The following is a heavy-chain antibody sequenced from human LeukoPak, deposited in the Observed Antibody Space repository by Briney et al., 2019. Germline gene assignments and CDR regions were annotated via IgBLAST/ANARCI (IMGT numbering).Heavy chain of an antibody. V-gene: IGHV3-7*01. J-gene: IGHJ6*02. CDR1: GFTFSSYW. CDR2: IKQDGSEK. CDR3: ARFDYYDSSGYSDSLDV. Sequence: PGGSLRLSCAASGFTFSSYWMSWVRQAPGKGLEWVANIKQDGSEKYYVDSVKGRFTISRDNAKNSLYLQMNSLRAEDTAVYYCARFDYYDSSGYSDSLDVWGQGTTVTVSS. D-gene: IGHD3-22*01.